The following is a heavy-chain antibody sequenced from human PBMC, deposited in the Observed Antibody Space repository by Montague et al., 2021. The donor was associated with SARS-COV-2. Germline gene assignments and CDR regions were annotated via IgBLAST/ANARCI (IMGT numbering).Heavy chain of an antibody. CDR2: INHRGTS. D-gene: IGHD3-22*01. Sequence: SETLSLTCAVYGGSITDYYWSWIRQPPGKGLEWIGEINHRGTSNYNQSLKSRVSISVDASKNQFSLYLGSVTAADTAVYYCARGRQHFNMIVVVMTGGEYYFDXWAQGTLVTVSS. J-gene: IGHJ4*02. CDR3: ARGRQHFNMIVVVMTGGEYYFDX. CDR1: GGSITDYY. V-gene: IGHV4-34*01.